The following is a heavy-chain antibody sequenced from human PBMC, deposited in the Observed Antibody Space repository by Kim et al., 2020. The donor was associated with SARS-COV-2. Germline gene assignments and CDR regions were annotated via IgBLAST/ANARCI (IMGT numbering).Heavy chain of an antibody. CDR3: ARVEDYGDYYGMDV. V-gene: IGHV1-3*01. Sequence: QKFQVRVTITGDTPASTAYMELSSLSSEDTAVYYCARVEDYGDYYGMDVWGQGTTVTVSS. J-gene: IGHJ6*02. D-gene: IGHD4-17*01.